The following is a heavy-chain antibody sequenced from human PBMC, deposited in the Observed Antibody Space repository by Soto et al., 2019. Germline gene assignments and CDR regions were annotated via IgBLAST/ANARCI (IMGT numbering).Heavy chain of an antibody. Sequence: PSQTLSLTCAISGDSVSSNSAAWNWIRQSPSRGLEWLGRTYYRSKWYNDYAVSVKSRITINPDTSKNQFSLQLNSVTPEDTAVYYCARSEYSSGWYLSSWLNWFDPWGQGTLVTVSS. J-gene: IGHJ5*02. CDR1: GDSVSSNSAA. V-gene: IGHV6-1*01. CDR3: ARSEYSSGWYLSSWLNWFDP. D-gene: IGHD6-19*01. CDR2: TYYRSKWYN.